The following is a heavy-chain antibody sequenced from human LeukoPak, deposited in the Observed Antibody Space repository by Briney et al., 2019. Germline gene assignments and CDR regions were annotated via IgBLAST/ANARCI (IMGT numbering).Heavy chain of an antibody. V-gene: IGHV1-3*03. J-gene: IGHJ4*02. CDR2: ITTGRGET. Sequence: AXVKVSCKASGYTFTYYALHWVRQAPGQSLEWMGWITTGRGETRYSQEFQRRITFTRDTSASTVYMDLSDLRSEDTAVYYCARGGXQWRGGNYFDSWGQGTLVAVSS. D-gene: IGHD6-19*01. CDR1: GYTFTYYA. CDR3: ARGGXQWRGGNYFDS.